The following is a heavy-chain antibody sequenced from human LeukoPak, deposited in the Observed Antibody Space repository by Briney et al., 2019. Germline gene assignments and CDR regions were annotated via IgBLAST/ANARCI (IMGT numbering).Heavy chain of an antibody. J-gene: IGHJ6*02. CDR3: ARDRVDSSGYYYYYGIDV. V-gene: IGHV4-4*07. D-gene: IGHD3-22*01. CDR1: GGSISTYF. CDR2: LYTSGST. Sequence: KASETLSLTCTGSGGSISTYFWSWIRQPAGKGLEWIGRLYTSGSTNYNPSLKSRLTMSADTSKNQFSLNLRSVTAADTAIYYCARDRVDSSGYYYYYGIDVWGQGTAVTVSS.